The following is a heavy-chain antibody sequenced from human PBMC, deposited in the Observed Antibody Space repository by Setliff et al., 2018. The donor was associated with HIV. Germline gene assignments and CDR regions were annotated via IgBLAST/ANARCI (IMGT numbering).Heavy chain of an antibody. Sequence: PGESPKISCAASGFTFSSYAMSWVRQTPEKGLEWVSIITSGGSTYYADSAKGRFIISRDNSQNTLYLQMNSLRADDTAIYYCAKGFRPVDTALVSGPTYWGQGIRVTVSS. CDR1: GFTFSSYA. D-gene: IGHD5-18*01. J-gene: IGHJ4*02. V-gene: IGHV3-23*01. CDR2: ITSGGST. CDR3: AKGFRPVDTALVSGPTY.